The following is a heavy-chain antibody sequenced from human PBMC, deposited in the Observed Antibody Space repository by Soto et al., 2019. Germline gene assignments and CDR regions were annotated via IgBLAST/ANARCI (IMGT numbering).Heavy chain of an antibody. D-gene: IGHD3-10*01. CDR2: ISGSGGST. J-gene: IGHJ6*02. Sequence: EVQLLESGGGLVQPGGSLRLSCAASGFTFSSYAMSWVRQAPGKGLEWVSAISGSGGSTYYADSVKGRFTISRDKSKNTLYLQMNSLRAEDTAVYYCAKGFAGHYYYGMDVWGQGTTVTVSS. CDR3: AKGFAGHYYYGMDV. V-gene: IGHV3-23*01. CDR1: GFTFSSYA.